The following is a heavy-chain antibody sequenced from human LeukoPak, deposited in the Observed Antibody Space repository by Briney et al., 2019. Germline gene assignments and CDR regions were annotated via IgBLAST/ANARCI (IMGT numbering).Heavy chain of an antibody. Sequence: ASVTASCKASEYTFTGYYMHWVRQAPGQGLEWMGRINPNNGGTNYAQKFQGRVTMTGDTSISTAYMELSSLRSDDTAVYYCARASHYYDSSGDAFDIWGQGTMVTVSS. CDR3: ARASHYYDSSGDAFDI. V-gene: IGHV1-2*06. D-gene: IGHD3-22*01. CDR2: INPNNGGT. CDR1: EYTFTGYY. J-gene: IGHJ3*02.